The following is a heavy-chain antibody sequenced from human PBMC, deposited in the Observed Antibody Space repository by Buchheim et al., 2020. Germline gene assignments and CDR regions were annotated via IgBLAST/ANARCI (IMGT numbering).Heavy chain of an antibody. Sequence: EVQLVESGGGLVQPGGSLRLSCVASGFTFSSCWMHWVRQAPGKGLVWVSRINSDGSSPTYADSVKGRFTISLYTAKHTLYLQMNSLRADDTAVYYCARRAAGSGYDGFDYWGQGTL. V-gene: IGHV3-74*01. J-gene: IGHJ4*02. CDR3: ARRAAGSGYDGFDY. CDR1: GFTFSSCW. D-gene: IGHD5-12*01. CDR2: INSDGSSP.